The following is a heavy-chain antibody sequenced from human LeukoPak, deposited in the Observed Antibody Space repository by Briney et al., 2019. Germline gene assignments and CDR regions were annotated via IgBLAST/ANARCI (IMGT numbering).Heavy chain of an antibody. V-gene: IGHV3-23*01. CDR1: GFTFSSYA. Sequence: GGSLRLSCAASGFTFSSYAMSWVRQAPGKGLEWVSAISGSGGSTYYADSVKGRFTISRDNSKNTLYLQMNSLRAEDTAVYYCAKGGGYDFWSGYYTREPYYFDYWGQGTLVTVSS. CDR2: ISGSGGST. D-gene: IGHD3-3*01. J-gene: IGHJ4*02. CDR3: AKGGGYDFWSGYYTREPYYFDY.